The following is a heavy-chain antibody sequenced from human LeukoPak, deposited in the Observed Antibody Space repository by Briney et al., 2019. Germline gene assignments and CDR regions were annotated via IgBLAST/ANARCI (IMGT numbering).Heavy chain of an antibody. Sequence: ASVKVSCKASGYTFTNYGISWVRQAPGQGLEWMGWISIYNGNTDYAQKLRGRVTMTTDTSTSTAYMELRSLRSDDTAVYYCARITYDFWSGYYMPDDPWGQGTLVAVSS. V-gene: IGHV1-18*01. CDR2: ISIYNGNT. D-gene: IGHD3-3*01. J-gene: IGHJ5*02. CDR1: GYTFTNYG. CDR3: ARITYDFWSGYYMPDDP.